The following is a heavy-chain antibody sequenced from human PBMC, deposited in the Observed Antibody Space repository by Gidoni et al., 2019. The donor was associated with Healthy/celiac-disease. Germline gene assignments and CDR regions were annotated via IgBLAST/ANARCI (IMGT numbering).Heavy chain of an antibody. D-gene: IGHD3-10*01. CDR1: GGTFSSYA. CDR3: ARDRHYYGRDTPILVRGPRNELDV. V-gene: IGHV1-69*01. CDR2: IIPIFGTA. Sequence: QVQLVQSGAEVKKPGSSVKVSCKASGGTFSSYAISGVRQAPGQGLEGMGGIIPIFGTANYAQKFQGRVTITADESTSTAYMELSSLRSEDTAVYYCARDRHYYGRDTPILVRGPRNELDVWGQGTTVTVSS. J-gene: IGHJ6*02.